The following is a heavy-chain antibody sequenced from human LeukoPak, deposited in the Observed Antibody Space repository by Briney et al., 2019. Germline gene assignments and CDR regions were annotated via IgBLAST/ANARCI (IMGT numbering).Heavy chain of an antibody. D-gene: IGHD3-22*01. CDR2: ISSSSSYI. Sequence: GGSLRLSCAAFGFTFSSYSMYWVRQAPGKGLEWVSSISSSSSYIYYADSVKGRFTISRDNAKNSLYLQMNSLRAEDTAVYYCARGPPYYYDSSGYPYWGQGTLVTVSS. CDR3: ARGPPYYYDSSGYPY. V-gene: IGHV3-21*01. J-gene: IGHJ4*02. CDR1: GFTFSSYS.